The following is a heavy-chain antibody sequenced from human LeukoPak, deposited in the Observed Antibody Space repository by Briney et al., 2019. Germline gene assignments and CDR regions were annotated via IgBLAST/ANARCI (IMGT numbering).Heavy chain of an antibody. J-gene: IGHJ6*02. D-gene: IGHD1-26*01. Sequence: SETLSLTCTVSGGSISSDYWSWIRQPPGKGLEWIGYIYYSGSTTYNPSLKSRVTMSVDTSKNLFSLKVSSVTAADTAVYYCARGRSNYYGMDVWGQGTTVTVSS. CDR2: IYYSGST. CDR3: ARGRSNYYGMDV. CDR1: GGSISSDY. V-gene: IGHV4-59*01.